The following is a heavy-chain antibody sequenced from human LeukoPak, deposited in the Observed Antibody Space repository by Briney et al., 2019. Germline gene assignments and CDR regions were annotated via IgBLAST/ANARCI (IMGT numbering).Heavy chain of an antibody. J-gene: IGHJ5*02. Sequence: PSETLSLTCTVSGGSISSSSYYWGWIRQPPGKGLEWIGSIYYSGSTYYNPSLKSRVTISVDTSKNQFSLKLSSVTAADTAVYYCAFLPRQYYYDSSGFSWGQGTLVTVSS. V-gene: IGHV4-39*07. D-gene: IGHD3-22*01. CDR2: IYYSGST. CDR3: AFLPRQYYYDSSGFS. CDR1: GGSISSSSYY.